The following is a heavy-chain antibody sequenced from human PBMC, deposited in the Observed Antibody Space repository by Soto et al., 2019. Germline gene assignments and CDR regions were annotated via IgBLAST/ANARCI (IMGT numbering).Heavy chain of an antibody. J-gene: IGHJ6*02. Sequence: QVRLMQSGAEVKEPGDSVRVSCEASGYTFTAYHIHWVRQAPGQGLEWMGWINPKFGDTGYAQDFQDRVSMTSDMSISTVYMELSRLTSDDTAIYYCARNMDYYYGRGSGNGHGVWGQGTTVTVFS. V-gene: IGHV1-2*02. CDR3: ARNMDYYYGRGSGNGHGV. CDR1: GYTFTAYH. D-gene: IGHD3-10*02. CDR2: INPKFGDT.